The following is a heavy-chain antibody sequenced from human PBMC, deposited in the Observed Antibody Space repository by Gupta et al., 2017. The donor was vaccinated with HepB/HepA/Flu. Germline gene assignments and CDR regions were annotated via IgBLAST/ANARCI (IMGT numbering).Heavy chain of an antibody. V-gene: IGHV4-31*03. CDR3: ARGSKGLGKRYYDSSGYYTS. Sequence: QVQLQESGPGLVKPSQTLSLTCTVSGGSISSGGYYWSWIRQHPGKGLEWIGYIYYSGSTYYNPSLKSRVTISVDTSKNQFSLKLSSVTAADTAVYYCARGSKGLGKRYYDSSGYYTSWGQGTLVTVSS. J-gene: IGHJ5*02. CDR2: IYYSGST. D-gene: IGHD3-22*01. CDR1: GGSISSGGYY.